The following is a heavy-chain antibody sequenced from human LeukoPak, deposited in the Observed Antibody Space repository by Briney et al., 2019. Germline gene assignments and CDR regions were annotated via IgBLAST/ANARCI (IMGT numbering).Heavy chain of an antibody. CDR3: ARDVTMIVENWFDP. Sequence: ASVKVSCKASGGTFSSYAISWVRQAPGQGLEWVAIINPNPSGGSTSYAQKFQGRVTMTRDMSTSTVYMEVSSLRSEDTAVYYCARDVTMIVENWFDPWGQGTLVTVSS. V-gene: IGHV1-46*01. D-gene: IGHD3-22*01. CDR1: GGTFSSYA. CDR2: INPNPSGGST. J-gene: IGHJ5*02.